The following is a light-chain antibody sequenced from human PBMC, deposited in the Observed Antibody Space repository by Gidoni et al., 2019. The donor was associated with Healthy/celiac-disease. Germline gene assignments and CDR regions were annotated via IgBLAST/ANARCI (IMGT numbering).Light chain of an antibody. CDR3: QSYDISLSVV. V-gene: IGLV1-40*01. J-gene: IGLJ2*01. Sequence: QSVLTQPPSVSAAPGQRVTISCTGSSSNIGAGYDVHWYQQLPGTAPKLLIFANTNRPSGVPDRFSGSKSGTSASLAITGLQAEDEADYYCQSYDISLSVVFGGGTKLTVL. CDR1: SSNIGAGYD. CDR2: ANT.